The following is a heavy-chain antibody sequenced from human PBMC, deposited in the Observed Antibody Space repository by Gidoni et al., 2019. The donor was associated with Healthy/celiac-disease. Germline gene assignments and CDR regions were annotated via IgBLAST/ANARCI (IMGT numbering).Heavy chain of an antibody. CDR2: IVHGGST. J-gene: IGHJ4*01. V-gene: IGHV4-34*01. Sequence: QVQLQQWGAGLLKPSETLSLTCAVDGGSTIGSTYYWNWIRQSPGKGLEWIGEIVHGGSTNYNPSLKSRVTMSVDTSKNQFSLKLSSVTAADTAVYYCARGRGYDYIWGTTYFFDYWGHGTLVTVSS. D-gene: IGHD3-16*01. CDR1: GGSTIGSTYY. CDR3: ARGRGYDYIWGTTYFFDY.